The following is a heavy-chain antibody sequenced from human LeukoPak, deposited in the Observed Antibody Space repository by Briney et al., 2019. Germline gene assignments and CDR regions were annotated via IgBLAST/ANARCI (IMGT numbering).Heavy chain of an antibody. D-gene: IGHD2-21*02. CDR3: ASRGSMVTLLYYFDY. J-gene: IGHJ4*02. CDR1: GYSISSGYY. V-gene: IGHV4-38-2*02. CDR2: IYHSGST. Sequence: SETLSLTCTVSGYSISSGYYWGWIRQPPGKGLEWIGSIYHSGSTYYNPSLKSRVTISVDTSKNQFSLKLSSVTAADTAVYYCASRGSMVTLLYYFDYWGQGTLVTVSS.